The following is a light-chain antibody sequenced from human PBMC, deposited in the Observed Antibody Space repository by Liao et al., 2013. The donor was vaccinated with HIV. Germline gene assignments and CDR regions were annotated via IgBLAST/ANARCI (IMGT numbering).Light chain of an antibody. Sequence: SYVLTQPPSVSVAPGKTATITCGGSTIGRKSVHWYRQKPGQAPVLVLYYDADRPSGIPERFSGSKSGNTATLTISRVEAGDEADYFCQVWDSSRDHPYVFGTGTKVTVL. CDR3: QVWDSSRDHPYV. J-gene: IGLJ1*01. V-gene: IGLV3-21*04. CDR2: YDA. CDR1: TIGRKS.